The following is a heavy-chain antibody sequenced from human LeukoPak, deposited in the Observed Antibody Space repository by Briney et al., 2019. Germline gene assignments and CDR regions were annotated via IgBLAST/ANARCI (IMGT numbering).Heavy chain of an antibody. CDR1: GFTFSSYS. V-gene: IGHV4-34*01. CDR2: INHSGST. J-gene: IGHJ4*02. Sequence: GSLRLSCAASGFTFSSYSMNWVRQPPGKGLEWIGEINHSGSTNYNPSLKSRVTISVDTSKNQFSLKLSSVTAADTAVYYCARIYCSSTSCFPFFVRNYYFDYWGQGTLVTVSS. D-gene: IGHD2-2*01. CDR3: ARIYCSSTSCFPFFVRNYYFDY.